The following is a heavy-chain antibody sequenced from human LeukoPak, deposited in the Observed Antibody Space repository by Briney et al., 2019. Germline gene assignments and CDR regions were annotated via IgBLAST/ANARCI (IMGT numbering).Heavy chain of an antibody. V-gene: IGHV4-34*01. J-gene: IGHJ4*02. Sequence: SETLSLTCAVYGGSFSGYYWSWIRQPPGKGLEWNGEINHSGSTNYNPSLKSRVTISVDTSKNQFSLKLSSVTAEDTAVYYCARGSTYYDSSGQVPFDYWGQGTLVTVSS. CDR1: GGSFSGYY. CDR3: ARGSTYYDSSGQVPFDY. CDR2: INHSGST. D-gene: IGHD3-22*01.